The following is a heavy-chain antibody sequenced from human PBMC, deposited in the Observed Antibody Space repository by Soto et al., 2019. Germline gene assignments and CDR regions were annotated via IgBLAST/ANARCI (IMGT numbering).Heavy chain of an antibody. CDR1: GYSFTGYY. V-gene: IGHV1-2*02. J-gene: IGHJ4*02. CDR3: ARVVVGSRLSLDY. Sequence: QVQLVQSGAEVKKPGASVKVSCKASGYSFTGYYMHWVRQAPGQGLEWMGWINPDNGGTNYAQQFQGRVTVTRDTSISTAYMELSRLGSDDTAVYYCARVVVGSRLSLDYWGQGTLVTISS. D-gene: IGHD1-26*01. CDR2: INPDNGGT.